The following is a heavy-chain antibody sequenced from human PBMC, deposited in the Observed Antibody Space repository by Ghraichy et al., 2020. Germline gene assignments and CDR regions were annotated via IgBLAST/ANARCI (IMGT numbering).Heavy chain of an antibody. CDR3: ARDGYSGYVDY. CDR1: GGSISSGGYY. CDR2: IYYSGST. Sequence: SETLSLTCTVSGGSISSGGYYWSWIRQHPGKGLEWIGYIYYSGSTYYNPSLKSRVIISVDTSKNQFSLKLSSVTAADTAVYYCARDGYSGYVDYWGQGTLVTVSS. V-gene: IGHV4-31*03. D-gene: IGHD5-12*01. J-gene: IGHJ4*02.